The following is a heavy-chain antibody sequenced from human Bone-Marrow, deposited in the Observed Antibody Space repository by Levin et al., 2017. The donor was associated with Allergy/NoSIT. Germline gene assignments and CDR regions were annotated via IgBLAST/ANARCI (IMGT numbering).Heavy chain of an antibody. V-gene: IGHV1-69*13. D-gene: IGHD2-15*01. J-gene: IGHJ6*02. CDR3: ARGPHSCSGGRCYSNDMDV. CDR2: IIPFSGTA. Sequence: GASVKVSCKASGGTFGSYGISWVRQAPGQGLEWMGGIIPFSGTANYAQKFQDRVTITADEFTSTAHMELSSLRSEDTAVYYCARGPHSCSGGRCYSNDMDVWGQGTTVTVSS. CDR1: GGTFGSYG.